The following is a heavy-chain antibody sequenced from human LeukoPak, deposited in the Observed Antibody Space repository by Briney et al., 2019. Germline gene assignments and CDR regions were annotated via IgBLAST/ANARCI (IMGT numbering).Heavy chain of an antibody. J-gene: IGHJ4*02. CDR1: SSIY. CDR2: IYYSGST. V-gene: IGHV4-39*01. CDR3: ARHGAYSGSYYVDY. Sequence: SSIYMSWVRQVPGKALEWIGSIYYSGSTYYNPSLKSRVTISVDTSKNQFSLKLSSVTAADTAVYYCARHGAYSGSYYVDYWGQGTLVTVSS. D-gene: IGHD1-26*01.